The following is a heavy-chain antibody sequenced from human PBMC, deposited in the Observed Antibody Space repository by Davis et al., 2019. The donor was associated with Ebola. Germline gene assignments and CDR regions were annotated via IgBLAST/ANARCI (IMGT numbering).Heavy chain of an antibody. D-gene: IGHD4-11*01. CDR1: GFTFSDYY. V-gene: IGHV3-11*01. J-gene: IGHJ6*02. Sequence: GESLKISCAASGFTFSDYYMSWIRQAPGKGLEWVSYISSSGSTIYYADSVKGRFTISRDNAKNSLYLQMNSLRAEDTALYYCAKSLTTVTRLRYYYGMDVWGQGTTVTVSS. CDR3: AKSLTTVTRLRYYYGMDV. CDR2: ISSSGSTI.